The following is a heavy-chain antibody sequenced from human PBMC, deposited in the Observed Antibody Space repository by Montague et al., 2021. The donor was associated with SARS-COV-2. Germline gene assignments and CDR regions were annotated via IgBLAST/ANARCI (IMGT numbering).Heavy chain of an antibody. J-gene: IGHJ6*02. CDR3: ARVSGVWFGELPRDYFYGMDV. CDR1: GFIFSGYC. Sequence: SLRLSCAASGFIFSGYCMSWVRQAPGKGLEWVANIKQDGSEKFYVDSVKGRFTISRDNAKNSLFLQINSLRAEDTAVYYCARVSGVWFGELPRDYFYGMDVWGQGSTVTVSS. CDR2: IKQDGSEK. V-gene: IGHV3-7*01. D-gene: IGHD3-10*01.